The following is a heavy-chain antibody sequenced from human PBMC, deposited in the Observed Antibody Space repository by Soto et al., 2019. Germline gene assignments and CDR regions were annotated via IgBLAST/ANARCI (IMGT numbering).Heavy chain of an antibody. CDR1: GGSLSSYY. Sequence: PSETLSLTCTVSGGSLSSYYWSWIRRPPGMGLEWIASISYSGTTNYNSSLESRVTISIDTSKNQFSLKFNSVTAADTAVYYCAREGYNFGPFDYWGQGALVT. V-gene: IGHV4-59*01. CDR3: AREGYNFGPFDY. J-gene: IGHJ4*02. CDR2: ISYSGTT. D-gene: IGHD5-18*01.